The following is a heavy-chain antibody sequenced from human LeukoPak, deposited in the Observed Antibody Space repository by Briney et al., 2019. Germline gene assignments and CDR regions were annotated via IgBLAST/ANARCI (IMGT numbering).Heavy chain of an antibody. D-gene: IGHD3-3*01. Sequence: SETLSLTCAVSGGSISGSSYYWSWIRQPPGKGLEWIGYIYYSGSTNYNPSPKSRVTISVDTSKNQFSLKLSSVTAADTAVYYCARDRPTYDFWSGYYPPTDYGMDVWGQGTTVTVSS. V-gene: IGHV4-61*01. CDR3: ARDRPTYDFWSGYYPPTDYGMDV. CDR2: IYYSGST. J-gene: IGHJ6*02. CDR1: GGSISGSSYY.